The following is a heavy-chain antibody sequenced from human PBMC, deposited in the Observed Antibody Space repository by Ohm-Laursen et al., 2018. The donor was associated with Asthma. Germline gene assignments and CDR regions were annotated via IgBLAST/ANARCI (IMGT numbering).Heavy chain of an antibody. CDR3: ARDDILTGYSY. J-gene: IGHJ4*02. V-gene: IGHV4-30-4*01. CDR2: IFYSGST. D-gene: IGHD3-9*01. Sequence: SQTLSLTCSVSGGSISSGDYNWSWIRQPPGKGLEWIGYIFYSGSTFYNPSLKSRVTISVDTSKNQFSLKLSSVTAADTAVYYYARDDILTGYSYWGQGTLVTVSS. CDR1: GGSISSGDYN.